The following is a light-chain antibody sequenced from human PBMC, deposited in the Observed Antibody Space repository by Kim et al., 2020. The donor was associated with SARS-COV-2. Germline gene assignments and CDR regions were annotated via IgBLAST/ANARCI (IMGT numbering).Light chain of an antibody. Sequence: QRVTISCSGSSSNIGSNYVYWYQQLPGTAPKLLIYRNNQRPSGVPDRFSGSKSGTSAFLAISGLRSEDEADYYCAAWDDSLSGWVFGGGTKLT. J-gene: IGLJ3*02. CDR1: SSNIGSNY. CDR3: AAWDDSLSGWV. CDR2: RNN. V-gene: IGLV1-47*01.